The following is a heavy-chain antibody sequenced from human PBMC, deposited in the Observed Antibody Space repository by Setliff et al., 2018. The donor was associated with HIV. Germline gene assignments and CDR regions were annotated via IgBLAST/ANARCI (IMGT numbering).Heavy chain of an antibody. V-gene: IGHV1-2*06. CDR1: GYTFTSYG. CDR3: ATKVYCTNGVCLDAFDI. D-gene: IGHD2-8*01. Sequence: GASVKVSCKASGYTFTSYGISWVRQAPGQGLEWMGRIIPNSAGTNYAQKFQGRVTMTRDTSISTAYMELSRLRSDDTAVYYCATKVYCTNGVCLDAFDIWGQGTMVTVS. CDR2: IIPNSAGT. J-gene: IGHJ3*02.